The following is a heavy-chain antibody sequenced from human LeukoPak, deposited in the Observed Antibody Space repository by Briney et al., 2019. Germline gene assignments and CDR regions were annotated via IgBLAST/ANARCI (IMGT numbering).Heavy chain of an antibody. CDR2: INHSGRT. Sequence: PSETLSLTCAVYGGSFSGYYWSWIRQPPGKGLEWIGEINHSGRTNYNPSLKSRVTISVDKSKNQFSLKLSSVTAADTAVYYCTRTSGYCGSTSCSAAAYYYGMDVCGQGTTVTVSS. D-gene: IGHD2-2*01. J-gene: IGHJ6*02. CDR1: GGSFSGYY. V-gene: IGHV4-34*01. CDR3: TRTSGYCGSTSCSAAAYYYGMDV.